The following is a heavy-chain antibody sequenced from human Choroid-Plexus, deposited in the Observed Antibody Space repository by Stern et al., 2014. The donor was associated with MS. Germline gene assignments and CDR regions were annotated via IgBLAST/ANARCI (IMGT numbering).Heavy chain of an antibody. CDR3: AKDRQYLTYFFDH. V-gene: IGHV3-30*18. CDR2: VSYDGSNK. Sequence: VQLVQSGGGVVQPGRPLRLSCAASGFTFGSCAMHWVRQAPGKGLEWVEGVSYDGSNKYYADSVKGRFTVSRDNSQNTLYMQMSSLRAEDTAVYYCAKDRQYLTYFFDHWGQGSLVTVSS. CDR1: GFTFGSCA. D-gene: IGHD2-8*01. J-gene: IGHJ5*02.